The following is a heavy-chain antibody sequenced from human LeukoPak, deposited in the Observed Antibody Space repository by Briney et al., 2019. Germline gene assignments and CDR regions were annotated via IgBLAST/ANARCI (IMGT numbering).Heavy chain of an antibody. CDR3: ARDSPRGSGSYYSDFDF. J-gene: IGHJ4*02. Sequence: GGSLRLSCAASGFTFSTYNMNWVRQAPGKGLERVSYISVSSGTIYYTDSVKGRFTISRDNAKNSLYLQMNSLRAEDTAVYYCARDSPRGSGSYYSDFDFWGQGTLVTVSS. D-gene: IGHD3-10*01. V-gene: IGHV3-48*01. CDR1: GFTFSTYN. CDR2: ISVSSGTI.